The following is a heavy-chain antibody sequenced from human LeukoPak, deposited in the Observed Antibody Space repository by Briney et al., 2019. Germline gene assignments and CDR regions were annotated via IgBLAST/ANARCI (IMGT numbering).Heavy chain of an antibody. CDR1: GGSISSGDYY. J-gene: IGHJ3*02. V-gene: IGHV4-30-4*01. D-gene: IGHD3-22*01. CDR3: ARGGGNSSGYVDAFDI. CDR2: IYYSGST. Sequence: SETLSLTCTVSGGSISSGDYYWSWIRQPPGKGLEWIGYIYYSGSTYYNPSLKSRVTISVDTSKNQFSLKLSSVTAADTAVYYCARGGGNSSGYVDAFDIWGQGTMVTVSS.